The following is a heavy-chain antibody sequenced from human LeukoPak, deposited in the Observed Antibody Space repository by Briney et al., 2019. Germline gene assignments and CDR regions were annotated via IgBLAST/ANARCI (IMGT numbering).Heavy chain of an antibody. V-gene: IGHV4-59*12. CDR1: GGSISSYY. D-gene: IGHD1-26*01. J-gene: IGHJ6*03. CDR2: IYYSGST. CDR3: AREWGAAQGYYMDV. Sequence: SETLSLTCTVSGGSISSYYWSWIRQPPGKGLEWIGYIYYSGSTNYNPSLKSRVTISVDTSKNQFSLKLSSVTAADTAVYYCAREWGAAQGYYMDVWGKGTTVTVSS.